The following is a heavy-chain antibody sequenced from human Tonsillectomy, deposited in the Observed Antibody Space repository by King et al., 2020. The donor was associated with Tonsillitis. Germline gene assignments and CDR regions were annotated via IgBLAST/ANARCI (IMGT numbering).Heavy chain of an antibody. V-gene: IGHV3-9*01. J-gene: IGHJ3*02. CDR1: GFTFDDYA. CDR3: AKDISPKYYDFWSGYRFGDNAFDI. CDR2: ISWNSGSI. D-gene: IGHD3-3*01. Sequence: QLVQSGGGLVQPGRSLRLSCAASGFTFDDYAMHWVRQAPGKGLEWVSGISWNSGSIGYADSVKGRFTISRDNAKNSLYLQMNSLRAEDTALYYCAKDISPKYYDFWSGYRFGDNAFDIWGQGTMVTVSS.